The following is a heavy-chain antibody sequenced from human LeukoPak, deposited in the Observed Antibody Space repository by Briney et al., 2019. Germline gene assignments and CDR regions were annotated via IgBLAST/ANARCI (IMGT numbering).Heavy chain of an antibody. J-gene: IGHJ4*02. CDR1: GITLSKYG. Sequence: GGSLRLSCAVSGITLSKYGMSWVGQAPGKGLEWVAGISDSGGRTNYADSVKARFTISRDNPKNTLYLQMNSLRAEDTAVYFCAKRGVVIRVILVGFHKESYYFDSWGQGALVTVSS. CDR2: ISDSGGRT. V-gene: IGHV3-23*01. CDR3: AKRGVVIRVILVGFHKESYYFDS. D-gene: IGHD3-22*01.